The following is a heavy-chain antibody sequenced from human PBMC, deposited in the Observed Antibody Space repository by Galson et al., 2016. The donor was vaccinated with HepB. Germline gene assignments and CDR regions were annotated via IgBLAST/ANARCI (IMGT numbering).Heavy chain of an antibody. D-gene: IGHD5-18*01. CDR1: GFTFSSYA. CDR2: ISAASNT. CDR3: GAFRGDSSGYGEY. Sequence: SLRLSCAASGFTFSSYAMSWVRQAPGKGLEWVSVISAASNTYYTDSVKGRFTISRDNAKNTLFLQMNSLRAEDTAVYYCGAFRGDSSGYGEYWSQGTLVTVSP. J-gene: IGHJ4*02. V-gene: IGHV3-23*01.